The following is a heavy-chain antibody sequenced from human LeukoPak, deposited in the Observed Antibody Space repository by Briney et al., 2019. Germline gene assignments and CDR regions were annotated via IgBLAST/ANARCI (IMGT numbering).Heavy chain of an antibody. CDR1: GGSVSSGGYY. CDR3: AREPLRAESRWFDP. J-gene: IGHJ5*02. V-gene: IGHV4-61*08. D-gene: IGHD1-26*01. Sequence: PSETLSLTCSVPGGSVSSGGYYWSWIRQPPGKGLEWIGYIYYNGNTNYSPSLKSRVTISVDTSKNQFSLKLSSVTAADTAVYYCAREPLRAESRWFDPWGQGILVTVSS. CDR2: IYYNGNT.